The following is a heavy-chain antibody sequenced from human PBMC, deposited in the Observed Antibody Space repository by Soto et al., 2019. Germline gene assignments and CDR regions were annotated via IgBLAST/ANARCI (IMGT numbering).Heavy chain of an antibody. Sequence: QITLKESGPPLVKPTQTLTLTCTFSGFSLSSTRMAVGWIRQPPGKSLEWLALIYCDDVKRYSTFVKSRLTITEEIAKILVVLKMSNKYPVDTAIFNYTYIVVADLGYYFDCTGQGPLGPFSS. CDR3: TYIVVADLGYYFDC. V-gene: IGHV2-5*02. J-gene: IGHJ4*02. D-gene: IGHD5-12*01. CDR2: IYCDDVK. CDR1: GFSLSSTRMA.